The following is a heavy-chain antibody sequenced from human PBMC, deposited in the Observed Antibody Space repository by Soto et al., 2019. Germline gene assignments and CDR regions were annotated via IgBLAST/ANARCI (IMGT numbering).Heavy chain of an antibody. V-gene: IGHV3-33*01. CDR2: IWYDGSNK. Sequence: QDPGKWLEWVAVIWYDGSNKYYADSVKGRFTISRDNSKNTLYLQMNSVRAEDTAVYYCARDFNTFVFSCSHQTAYYYSAMSVQCHGTAVPVSS. D-gene: IGHD2-15*01. CDR3: ARDFNTFVFSCSHQTAYYYSAMSV. J-gene: IGHJ6*02.